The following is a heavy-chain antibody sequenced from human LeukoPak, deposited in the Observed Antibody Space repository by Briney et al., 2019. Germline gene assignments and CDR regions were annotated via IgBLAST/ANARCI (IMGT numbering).Heavy chain of an antibody. CDR2: IIPIFGTA. Sequence: GASVKVSCKASGGTFSSYAISWVRQAPGQGLEWMGGIIPIFGTANYAQKFQGRVTITTDESTSTAYMELSSLRSEDTAVYYCARGDAGSGSYYRPYYYYYMDVWGKGTTVTVS. CDR3: ARGDAGSGSYYRPYYYYYMDV. D-gene: IGHD3-10*01. J-gene: IGHJ6*03. V-gene: IGHV1-69*05. CDR1: GGTFSSYA.